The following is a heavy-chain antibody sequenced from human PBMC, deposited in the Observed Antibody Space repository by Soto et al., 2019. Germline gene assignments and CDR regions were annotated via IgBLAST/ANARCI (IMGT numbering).Heavy chain of an antibody. CDR3: ATCLQEDYYYGMGV. D-gene: IGHD1-1*01. Sequence: QAQLVQSGAEVKKPGASVKVSCKASGYTFYSHSISWVRQAPGQGLEWMGRISADDINTKYAQKFRGRVTMTTIASTRTVYMELRKLISDDTAVYYCATCLQEDYYYGMGVWGQGTTVTVSS. J-gene: IGHJ6*02. V-gene: IGHV1-18*01. CDR1: GYTFYSHS. CDR2: ISADDINT.